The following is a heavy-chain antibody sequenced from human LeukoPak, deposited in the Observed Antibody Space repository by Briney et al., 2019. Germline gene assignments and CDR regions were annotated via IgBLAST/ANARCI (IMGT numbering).Heavy chain of an antibody. D-gene: IGHD5-18*01. J-gene: IGHJ4*02. CDR1: GYRFGNNW. V-gene: IGHV5-51*01. CDR3: ARPRGTAMGFDY. Sequence: GESLKISCKGSGYRFGNNWIGWVRQMPGQGLEWMGIVYPDDSETRYSPSFQGQVTISADKSISTAYLQWSSLKASDTAMYYCARPRGTAMGFDYWGQGTLVTVSS. CDR2: VYPDDSET.